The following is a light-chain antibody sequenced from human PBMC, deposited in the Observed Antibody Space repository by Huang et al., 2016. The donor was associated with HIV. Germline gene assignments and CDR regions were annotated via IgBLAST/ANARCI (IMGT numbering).Light chain of an antibody. J-gene: IGKJ2*01. V-gene: IGKV3-15*01. CDR3: QQYKNWPPYT. CDR1: QSVGGN. CDR2: GSS. Sequence: EIVMTQSPATLSVSPGERATLSCRASQSVGGNLAWYQQKPGQAPRLLIFGSSTSATDIPARFSGSGSGTEFTLTISSLQSEDCAVYYCQQYKNWPPYTFGQGTNLEI.